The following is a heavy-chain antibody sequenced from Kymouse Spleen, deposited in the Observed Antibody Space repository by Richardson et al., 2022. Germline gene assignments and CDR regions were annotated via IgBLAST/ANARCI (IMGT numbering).Heavy chain of an antibody. V-gene: IGHV3-9*01. CDR1: GFTFDDYA. Sequence: EVQLVESGGGLVQPGRSLRLSCAASGFTFDDYAMHWVRQAPGKGLEWVSGISWNSGSIGYADSVKGRFTISRDNAKNSLYLQMNSLRAEDTALYYCAKTYSSSWYGYFQHWGQGTLVTVSS. D-gene: IGHD6-13*01. CDR3: AKTYSSSWYGYFQH. J-gene: IGHJ1*01. CDR2: ISWNSGSI.